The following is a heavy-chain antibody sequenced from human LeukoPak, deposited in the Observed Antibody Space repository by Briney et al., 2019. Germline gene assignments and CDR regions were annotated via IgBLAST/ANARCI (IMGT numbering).Heavy chain of an antibody. CDR1: GYSFTSYH. Sequence: ASVKVSCKASGYSFTSYHMHWVRQAPGQGLEWMGIINPSGDSTTYAQKFQGRVTMTRDTSTSTVYMELSSLRSDDAAVYYCARVGDSGWYRGEEPWGQGTLVTVSS. D-gene: IGHD6-19*01. CDR2: INPSGDST. J-gene: IGHJ5*02. CDR3: ARVGDSGWYRGEEP. V-gene: IGHV1-46*01.